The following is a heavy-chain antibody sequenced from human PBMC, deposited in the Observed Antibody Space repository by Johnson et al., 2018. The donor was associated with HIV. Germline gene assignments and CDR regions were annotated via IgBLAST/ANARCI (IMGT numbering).Heavy chain of an antibody. CDR3: ARGRKDIAAVDGLDTDGFDM. V-gene: IGHV3-11*04. Sequence: QVQLVESGGGLVQPGGSLRLSCAASGFTFSDYYMSWIRQAPGKGLEWVSYISSSGSTIYYADSVKGRFTISRDNAKHSLYLQMNSLRAEDTAVYYCARGRKDIAAVDGLDTDGFDMWGQGTMVTVSS. D-gene: IGHD6-13*01. CDR2: ISSSGSTI. CDR1: GFTFSDYY. J-gene: IGHJ3*02.